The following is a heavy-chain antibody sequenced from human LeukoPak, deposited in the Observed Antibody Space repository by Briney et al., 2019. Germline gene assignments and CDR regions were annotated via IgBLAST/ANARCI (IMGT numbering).Heavy chain of an antibody. V-gene: IGHV3-7*03. CDR1: GLTFSRYW. Sequence: GGSLRLSCEASGLTFSRYWLTWVRQARGKGLEWVANINEDGSEKNYVDSVKGRFSISRDNAKSSLFLQMNNLRAEDTAVYHCVSRACSITASYAASWRCFDHWGQGTLVTVSS. CDR2: INEDGSEK. CDR3: VSRACSITASYAASWRCFDH. D-gene: IGHD2-2*01. J-gene: IGHJ4*02.